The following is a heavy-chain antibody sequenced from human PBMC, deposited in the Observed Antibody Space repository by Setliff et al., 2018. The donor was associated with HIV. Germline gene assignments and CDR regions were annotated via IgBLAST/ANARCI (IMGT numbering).Heavy chain of an antibody. D-gene: IGHD1-26*01. V-gene: IGHV4-38-2*01. Sequence: SETLSLTCGVSGYSISSGYYWGWIRQPSGKGLEWIGSIYHTGSTYYNPSLKSRLAISSDTSKNQFSLNLSSVIAADTAVYYCARGVPLLPPRNWGQGALVTVSS. CDR2: IYHTGST. J-gene: IGHJ4*02. CDR1: GYSISSGYY. CDR3: ARGVPLLPPRN.